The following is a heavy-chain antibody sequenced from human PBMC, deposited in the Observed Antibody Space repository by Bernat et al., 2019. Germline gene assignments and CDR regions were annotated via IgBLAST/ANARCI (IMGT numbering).Heavy chain of an antibody. J-gene: IGHJ4*02. D-gene: IGHD4-17*01. CDR3: ARDYGDYYFDY. CDR1: GFTFSSYS. CDR2: ISSSSSYI. Sequence: EVQLVESGGGLVKPGGSLRLSCAASGFTFSSYSMKWVRQAPGKGLEWVSYISSSSSYIYYADSVKGRFTISRDNAKNSLYLQMNSLRAEDTAVYYCARDYGDYYFDYWGQGTLVTVSS. V-gene: IGHV3-21*05.